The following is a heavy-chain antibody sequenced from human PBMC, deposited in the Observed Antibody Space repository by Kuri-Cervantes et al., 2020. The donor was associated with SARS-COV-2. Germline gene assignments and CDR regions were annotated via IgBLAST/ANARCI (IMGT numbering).Heavy chain of an antibody. CDR3: GRGPAAIITPYFDY. Sequence: SETLSLTCTVSGGSISSSSYYWGWIRQPPGKGLEWSGSIYYSGRTYYNPSLKSRVTISVDTSKNQFSLKLSSVTAADTAVYYCGRGPAAIITPYFDYWGQGTPVTVSS. V-gene: IGHV4-39*07. J-gene: IGHJ4*02. CDR2: IYYSGRT. CDR1: GGSISSSSYY. D-gene: IGHD2-2*01.